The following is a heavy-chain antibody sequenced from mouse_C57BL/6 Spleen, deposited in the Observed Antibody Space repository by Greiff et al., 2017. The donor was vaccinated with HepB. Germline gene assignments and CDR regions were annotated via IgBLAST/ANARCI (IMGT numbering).Heavy chain of an antibody. CDR3: ARYLGQGY. CDR2: IDPSDSYT. V-gene: IGHV1-50*01. J-gene: IGHJ2*01. CDR1: GYTFTSYW. D-gene: IGHD4-1*01. Sequence: VQLQQPGAELVQPGASVKLSCKASGYTFTSYWMQWVKQRPGQGLEWIGEIDPSDSYTNYNQKFKGKATLTVDTSSSTAYMQLSSLTSEDSAVYYCARYLGQGYWGQGTTLTVSS.